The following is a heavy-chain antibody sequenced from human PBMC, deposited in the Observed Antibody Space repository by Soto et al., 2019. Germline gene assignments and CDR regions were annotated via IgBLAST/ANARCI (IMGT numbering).Heavy chain of an antibody. V-gene: IGHV3-23*01. CDR3: AKGWGDY. J-gene: IGHJ4*02. CDR2: ISSSGGST. CDR1: GFTFSSYT. D-gene: IGHD7-27*01. Sequence: EVQLLASGGGLVQPGGSLRLSCAASGFTFSSYTMSWVRQGPGKGLGWVSGISSSGGSTVYADSVKGRFTISRDNFKNTLYLQMNSLRDEDTAVYYCAKGWGDYWGQGTPVTVSS.